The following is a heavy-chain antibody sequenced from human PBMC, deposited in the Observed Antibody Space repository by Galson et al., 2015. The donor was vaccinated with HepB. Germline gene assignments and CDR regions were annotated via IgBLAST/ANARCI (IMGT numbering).Heavy chain of an antibody. CDR1: GGTFSSYT. CDR3: ASLLLTGYYNYYPGMDV. V-gene: IGHV1-69*13. Sequence: SVKVSCKASGGTFSSYTISWVRQAPGQGLEWMGGIIPIFGTANYAQKFQGRVTITADESTSTAYMELSSLRSEDTAVYYCASLLLTGYYNYYPGMDVWGQGTTVTVSS. J-gene: IGHJ6*02. D-gene: IGHD3-9*01. CDR2: IIPIFGTA.